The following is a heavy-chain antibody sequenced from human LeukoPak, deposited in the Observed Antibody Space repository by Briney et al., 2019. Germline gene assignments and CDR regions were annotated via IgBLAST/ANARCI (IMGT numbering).Heavy chain of an antibody. CDR3: ARATTTYYFDS. D-gene: IGHD4-11*01. CDR2: ISDSGST. CDR1: GGSISSYY. Sequence: SETLSLTCTVSGGSISSYYWSWIRQPPGKGLEWIGYISDSGSTNYNSPLESRITISLDTSKNQFSLKLTSLTAADTAVYYCARATTTYYFDSWGQGILVTVSS. V-gene: IGHV4-59*01. J-gene: IGHJ4*02.